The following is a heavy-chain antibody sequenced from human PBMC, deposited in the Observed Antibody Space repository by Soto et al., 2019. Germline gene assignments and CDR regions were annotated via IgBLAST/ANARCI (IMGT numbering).Heavy chain of an antibody. CDR3: AKDGTDILTGYTPPAY. CDR2: ISGSGGST. Sequence: GGYLRISSAASGFSFSSYAMSWVGQAPGKGLEWVSAISGSGGSTYYADSVKGRFTISRDNSKNTLYLQMNSLRAEDTAVYYCAKDGTDILTGYTPPAYRGQGTLVPVSS. D-gene: IGHD3-9*01. CDR1: GFSFSSYA. J-gene: IGHJ1*01. V-gene: IGHV3-23*01.